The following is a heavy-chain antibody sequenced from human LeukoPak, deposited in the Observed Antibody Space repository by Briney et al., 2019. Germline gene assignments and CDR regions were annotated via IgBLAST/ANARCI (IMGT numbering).Heavy chain of an antibody. CDR1: GGSISSSSYY. Sequence: PSETLSLTCTVSGGSISSSSYYWGWIRQPPGKGLEWIGSIYYSGSTYYNPSLKSRVTISVDTSKNQFSLKLSSVTAADTAVYYCARQSLYYDILTGYYALIDYWGQGTLVTVSS. D-gene: IGHD3-9*01. V-gene: IGHV4-39*07. CDR2: IYYSGST. J-gene: IGHJ4*02. CDR3: ARQSLYYDILTGYYALIDY.